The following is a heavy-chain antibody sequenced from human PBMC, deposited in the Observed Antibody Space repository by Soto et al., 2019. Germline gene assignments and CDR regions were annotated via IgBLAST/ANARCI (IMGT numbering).Heavy chain of an antibody. D-gene: IGHD6-6*01. Sequence: GASVKVSCKASGYTFTSYGISWVRQAPGQGLEWMGWISAYNGNTNYAQKLQGRVTMTTDTSTSTAYMELRSLRSDDTAVYYCARRQLVHYYYHMDVWGKGTTVTVSS. V-gene: IGHV1-18*01. CDR1: GYTFTSYG. CDR3: ARRQLVHYYYHMDV. J-gene: IGHJ6*03. CDR2: ISAYNGNT.